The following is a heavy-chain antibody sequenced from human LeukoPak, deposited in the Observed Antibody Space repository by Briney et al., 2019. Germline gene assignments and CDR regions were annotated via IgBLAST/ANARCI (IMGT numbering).Heavy chain of an antibody. J-gene: IGHJ6*03. CDR2: ISAYNGNT. D-gene: IGHD2-21*02. CDR3: ASKIQPKYCGGDCPLQIQYYYYYMDV. CDR1: GYTFTSYG. V-gene: IGHV1-18*01. Sequence: ASVKVSCKASGYTFTSYGISWVRQAPGQGLEWMGWISAYNGNTNYAQKLQGRVTMTTDTSTSTAYMELRSLRSDDTAVYYCASKIQPKYCGGDCPLQIQYYYYYMDVWGKGTTVTVSS.